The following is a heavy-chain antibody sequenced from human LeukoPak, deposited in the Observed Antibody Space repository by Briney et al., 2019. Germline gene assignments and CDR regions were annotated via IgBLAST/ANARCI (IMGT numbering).Heavy chain of an antibody. D-gene: IGHD3-22*01. J-gene: IGHJ4*02. CDR2: ISAYNGNT. CDR3: ARGPASDYYDSSGYYDLDY. CDR1: GYTFTSYG. Sequence: ASVKVSCKASGYTFTSYGISWVRQAPGQGLEWMGWISAYNGNTNYAQKLQGRVTMTTDTSTSTAYMELRSLRSDDTAVYYCARGPASDYYDSSGYYDLDYWGQGTLVTVSS. V-gene: IGHV1-18*01.